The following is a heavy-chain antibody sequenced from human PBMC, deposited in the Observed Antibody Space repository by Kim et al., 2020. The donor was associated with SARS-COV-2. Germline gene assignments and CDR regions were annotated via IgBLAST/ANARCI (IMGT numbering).Heavy chain of an antibody. Sequence: LKSRVTISVDTSKNQFSLKLSCVTAADTAVYYCARVDHITMVRGVIIIDYWGQGTLVTVSS. V-gene: IGHV4-34*01. J-gene: IGHJ4*02. CDR3: ARVDHITMVRGVIIIDY. D-gene: IGHD3-10*01.